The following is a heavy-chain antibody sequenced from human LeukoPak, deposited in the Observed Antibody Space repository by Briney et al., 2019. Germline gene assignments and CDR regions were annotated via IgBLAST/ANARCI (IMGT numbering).Heavy chain of an antibody. CDR3: ARDYGDYVGAFDI. J-gene: IGHJ3*02. Sequence: SETLSLTCTVSGGSISSHYWSWIRQPPGKGLEWIGGIYYSGSTNHNPSLKSRVTISVDTSKNQFSLKLGSVTAADTAAFYCARDYGDYVGAFDIWGQGTMVIVSS. CDR1: GGSISSHY. V-gene: IGHV4-59*11. CDR2: IYYSGST. D-gene: IGHD4-17*01.